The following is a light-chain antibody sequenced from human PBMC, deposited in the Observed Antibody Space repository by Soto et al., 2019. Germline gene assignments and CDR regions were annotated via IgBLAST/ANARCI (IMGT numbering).Light chain of an antibody. J-gene: IGKJ5*01. CDR2: AAS. V-gene: IGKV1-12*01. CDR1: QGITYW. Sequence: DIQMTQSPSSMAASLGDRVTITFRASQGITYWLAWYQKRPGRAPKCLIYAASILESGVPSRFTGSGSGTNFTLTINDLQAEDFATYFCQQANSFHLTFGQGTRPESK. CDR3: QQANSFHLT.